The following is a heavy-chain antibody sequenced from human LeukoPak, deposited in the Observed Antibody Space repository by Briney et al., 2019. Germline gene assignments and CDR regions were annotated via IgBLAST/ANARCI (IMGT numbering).Heavy chain of an antibody. J-gene: IGHJ4*02. CDR1: GGTFSSYA. V-gene: IGHV1-69*04. D-gene: IGHD5-24*01. CDR2: IIPILGIA. Sequence: SVKVSCKASGGTFSSYAISWVRQAPGQGLEWMGRIIPILGIANYAQKFQGRVTITADKSTSTAYMELSSLRSEDTAVYYCARGTGLDGYPYWGQGTLVTVSS. CDR3: ARGTGLDGYPY.